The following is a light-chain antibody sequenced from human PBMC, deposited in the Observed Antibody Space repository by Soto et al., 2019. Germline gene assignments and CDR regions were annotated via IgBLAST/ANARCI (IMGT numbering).Light chain of an antibody. CDR1: SSNIASNP. Sequence: QSVLTQPPSASGTPGQRVTISCSGYSSNIASNPVNWYQQLPGTAPKLLIYSNDQRPSGVPDRFSASKSGTSASLAISGLQSEDEADYSCASWDDSLNGVVFGGGTKLTVL. V-gene: IGLV1-44*01. CDR3: ASWDDSLNGVV. CDR2: SND. J-gene: IGLJ2*01.